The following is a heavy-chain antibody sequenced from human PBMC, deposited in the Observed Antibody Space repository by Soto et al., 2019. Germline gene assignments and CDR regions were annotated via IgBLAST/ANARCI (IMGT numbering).Heavy chain of an antibody. CDR1: GGSISSSNW. J-gene: IGHJ6*02. CDR2: IYHSGST. Sequence: SETLSLTCAVSGGSISSSNWWSWVRQPPGKGLEWIGEIYHSGSTNYNPSLKSRVTISVDKSKNQFSLKLSSVTAADTAVYYCARVGYDILTGYYDSYYYYGMDVWGQGTTVTVSS. V-gene: IGHV4-4*02. CDR3: ARVGYDILTGYYDSYYYYGMDV. D-gene: IGHD3-9*01.